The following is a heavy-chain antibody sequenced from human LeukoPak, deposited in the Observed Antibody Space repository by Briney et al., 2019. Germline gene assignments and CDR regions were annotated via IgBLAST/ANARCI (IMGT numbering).Heavy chain of an antibody. CDR2: IRYDGSSK. CDR1: GLTFSSSG. J-gene: IGHJ4*02. CDR3: AREGIAVAGTSQRMGFDY. D-gene: IGHD6-19*01. V-gene: IGHV3-30*02. Sequence: GGSLRLSCAASGLTFSSSGMHWVRQAPGKGLEWVAFIRYDGSSKYYADSVKGRFTISRDNSKNTLYLQMNSLRAEDTAVYYCAREGIAVAGTSQRMGFDYWGQGTLVTVSS.